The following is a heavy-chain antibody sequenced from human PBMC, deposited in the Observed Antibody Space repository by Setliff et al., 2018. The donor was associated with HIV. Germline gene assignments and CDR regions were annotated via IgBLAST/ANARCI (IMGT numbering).Heavy chain of an antibody. V-gene: IGHV5-51*01. D-gene: IGHD6-13*01. CDR2: IYPGDSDT. J-gene: IGHJ4*02. Sequence: PGESLKISCKGSGYSFTSYWIGWVRQMPGEGLEWMGIIYPGDSDTRYSPSFQGQVTISADKSISTAYLQWSSLKASDTAMYYCARRMWQQDSKFMYYFDYWGQGTLVTVSS. CDR3: ARRMWQQDSKFMYYFDY. CDR1: GYSFTSYW.